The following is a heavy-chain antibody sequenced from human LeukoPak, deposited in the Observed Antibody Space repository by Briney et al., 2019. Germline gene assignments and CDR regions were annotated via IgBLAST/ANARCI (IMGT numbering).Heavy chain of an antibody. CDR3: AIATQPGGYFLH. D-gene: IGHD2-2*01. Sequence: ASVKVSCKASGYTFTTYGLAWVRQAPGQSLEWMGWISVNNGGTNYAQSFQDRVTLTRDTFTNTAYLELRSLRSDDTAIIYCAIATQPGGYFLHWGKGTLVTVSS. J-gene: IGHJ1*01. CDR1: GYTFTTYG. CDR2: ISVNNGGT. V-gene: IGHV1-18*01.